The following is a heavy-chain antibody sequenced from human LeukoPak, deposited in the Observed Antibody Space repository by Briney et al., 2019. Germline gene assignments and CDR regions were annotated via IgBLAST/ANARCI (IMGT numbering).Heavy chain of an antibody. D-gene: IGHD5-12*01. CDR2: ISSSSSTI. Sequence: GGSLRLSCAASGFTFSSYSMNWVRQAPGKGLEWVSYISSSSSTIYYADSVKGRFTISRDNAKNSLYLQMNSLRAEDTAVYYCAKGLGGYDSLFDYWGQGTLVTVSS. CDR3: AKGLGGYDSLFDY. CDR1: GFTFSSYS. V-gene: IGHV3-48*01. J-gene: IGHJ4*02.